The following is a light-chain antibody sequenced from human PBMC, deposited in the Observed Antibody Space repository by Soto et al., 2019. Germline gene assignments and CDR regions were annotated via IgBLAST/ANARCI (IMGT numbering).Light chain of an antibody. CDR1: QGISNY. CDR2: AAS. CDR3: QKYTNVPA. V-gene: IGKV1-27*01. J-gene: IGKJ4*01. Sequence: DIQMTQSPSSLSASVGDRVTITCRASQGISNYLAWYQQIPGKVPKLLISAASTLHSGVPSRFSGSGSGTVFTLTISGRQPEDVATYYCQKYTNVPAFGGGTKVEIK.